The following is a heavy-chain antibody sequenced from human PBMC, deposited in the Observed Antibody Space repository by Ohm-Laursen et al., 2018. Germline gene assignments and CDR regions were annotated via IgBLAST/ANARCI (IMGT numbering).Heavy chain of an antibody. CDR1: GGSISSSSYY. D-gene: IGHD1-14*01. CDR2: IYYSGST. CDR3: YTTAY. Sequence: SETLSLTWTVSGGSISSSSYYWGWIRQPPGKGLEWIGSIYYSGSTYYNPSLKSRVTISVDTTKNQFSLKLSYVTAADTAVYYCYTTAYWGQGTLVTVSS. V-gene: IGHV4-39*01. J-gene: IGHJ4*02.